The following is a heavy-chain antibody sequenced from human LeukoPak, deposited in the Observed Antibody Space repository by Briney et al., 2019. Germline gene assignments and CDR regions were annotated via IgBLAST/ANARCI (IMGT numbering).Heavy chain of an antibody. J-gene: IGHJ4*02. D-gene: IGHD6-19*01. CDR1: GFTFDAYA. CDR2: ISWNSGSI. CDR3: AKDAYSSVWFFYY. Sequence: GRSLRLSCAASGFTFDAYAMHRVRQAPGKGLEWVSGISWNSGSIGYADSVKGRFTISRDNAKNSLYLQMNSLRAEDTALYYCAKDAYSSVWFFYYWGQGTLVTVSS. V-gene: IGHV3-9*01.